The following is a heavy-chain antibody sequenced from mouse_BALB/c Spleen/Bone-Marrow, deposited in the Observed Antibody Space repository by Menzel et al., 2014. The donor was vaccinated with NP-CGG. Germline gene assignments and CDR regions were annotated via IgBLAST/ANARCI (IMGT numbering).Heavy chain of an antibody. CDR2: ISHDGTN. CDR3: SSYNYYGMDY. Sequence: DVKLVESGPGLVKPSQSLSLTCSVTGHSITSDYYWNWIQQFPGNKLEWMGYISHDGTNNYNPSLKNRFSITRDTSKNQFFLKLNSVTTEDTATYYCSSYNYYGMDYWGQGTSVTVSS. CDR1: GHSITSDYY. J-gene: IGHJ4*01. V-gene: IGHV3-6*02.